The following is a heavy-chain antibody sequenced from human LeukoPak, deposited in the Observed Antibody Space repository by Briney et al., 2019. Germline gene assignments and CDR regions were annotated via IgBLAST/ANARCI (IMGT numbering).Heavy chain of an antibody. D-gene: IGHD5-18*01. CDR1: GYTFTSYY. J-gene: IGHJ4*02. Sequence: GASVKVSCKASGYTFTSYYMHWVRQAPGQGLEWMGWINPNSGGTNYAQKFQGWVTMTRDTSISTAYMELSRLRSDDAAVYYCARALGYSYGVSLDYWGQGTLVTVSS. CDR3: ARALGYSYGVSLDY. V-gene: IGHV1-2*04. CDR2: INPNSGGT.